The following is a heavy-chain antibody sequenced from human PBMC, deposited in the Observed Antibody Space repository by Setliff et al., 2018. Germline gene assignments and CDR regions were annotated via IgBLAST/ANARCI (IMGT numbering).Heavy chain of an antibody. V-gene: IGHV4-4*07. CDR1: GGSISSYY. CDR3: ARGQRYCSGGSCYYYMDV. Sequence: SETLSLTCTVSGGSISSYYWSWIRQPAGKGLEWIGRIYTSGSTNYNPSLKSRVTMPVDTSKNQFSLKLSSVTAADTAVYYCARGQRYCSGGSCYYYMDVWGKGTTVTVSS. CDR2: IYTSGST. J-gene: IGHJ6*03. D-gene: IGHD2-15*01.